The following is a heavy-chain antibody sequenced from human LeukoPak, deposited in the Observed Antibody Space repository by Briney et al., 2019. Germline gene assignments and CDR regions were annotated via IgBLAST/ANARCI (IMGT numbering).Heavy chain of an antibody. V-gene: IGHV3-23*01. D-gene: IGHD4-17*01. J-gene: IGHJ4*02. CDR1: GFTFSSYG. Sequence: GGSLRLSCAASGFTFSSYGMSWVRQAPGKGLEWVSAISGSGGSTYYADSVKGRFTISRDNSKNTLYLQMNSLRAEDTAVYYCXXXXXXGDYVDYFDYWGQGTLVTVSS. CDR2: ISGSGGST. CDR3: XXXXXXGDYVDYFDY.